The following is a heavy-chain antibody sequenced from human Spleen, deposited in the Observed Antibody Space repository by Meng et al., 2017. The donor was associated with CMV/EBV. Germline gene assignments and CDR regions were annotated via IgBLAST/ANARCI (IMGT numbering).Heavy chain of an antibody. CDR2: IIPILGIA. CDR3: ATGTSGYVYRYYFDY. Sequence: SVKVSCKASGGTFRSYPVSWVRQAPGQGLEWMGGIIPILGIANYAQKFQGRVTITADKSTSTAYMELSSLRSEDTAVYYCATGTSGYVYRYYFDYWGQGTLVTVSS. V-gene: IGHV1-69*10. CDR1: GGTFRSYP. J-gene: IGHJ4*02. D-gene: IGHD5-12*01.